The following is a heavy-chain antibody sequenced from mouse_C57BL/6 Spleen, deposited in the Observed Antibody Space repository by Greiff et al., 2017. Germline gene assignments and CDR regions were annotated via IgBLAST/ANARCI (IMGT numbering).Heavy chain of an antibody. CDR2: IDPSDSYT. J-gene: IGHJ4*01. CDR1: GYTFTSYW. D-gene: IGHD4-1*01. V-gene: IGHV1-69*01. Sequence: QVQLQQPGAELVMPGASVKLSCKASGYTFTSYWMHWVKQRPGQGLEWIGEIDPSDSYTNYNQKFKGKSTLTVDKSSSTAYMQLSSLTSEDSAVYYCARQLGHYYARDYWGQGTSVTVSS. CDR3: ARQLGHYYARDY.